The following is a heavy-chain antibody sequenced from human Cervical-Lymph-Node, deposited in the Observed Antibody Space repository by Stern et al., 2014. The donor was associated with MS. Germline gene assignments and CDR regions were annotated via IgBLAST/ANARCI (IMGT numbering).Heavy chain of an antibody. J-gene: IGHJ4*02. CDR1: GASISGGSSY. D-gene: IGHD3-16*01. CDR2: ISYSGST. CDR3: ARVKRSGAGMTTLPRFDS. V-gene: IGHV4-31*03. Sequence: QLQLQESGPGLVKPSQTLSLTCTVSGASISGGSSYWRWIRQHPGKGLEXIGYISYSGSTYDNPSLKSRVTISVDTSKSQFSLKLRSVTAADTAVYYCARVKRSGAGMTTLPRFDSWGQGTLVTASS.